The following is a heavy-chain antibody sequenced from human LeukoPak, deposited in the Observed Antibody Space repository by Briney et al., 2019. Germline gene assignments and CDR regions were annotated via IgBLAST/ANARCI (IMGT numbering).Heavy chain of an antibody. CDR3: ASYCSGGSCYSDWFDP. D-gene: IGHD2-15*01. CDR1: GGSISSYY. CDR2: IYYSGST. Sequence: SETLSLTCTVSGGSISSYYWSWIRQPPGKGLEWIGYIYYSGSTNYNPSLKSRVTILVDTSKNQFSLKLSSVTAADTAVYYCASYCSGGSCYSDWFDPWGQGTLVTVSS. V-gene: IGHV4-59*12. J-gene: IGHJ5*02.